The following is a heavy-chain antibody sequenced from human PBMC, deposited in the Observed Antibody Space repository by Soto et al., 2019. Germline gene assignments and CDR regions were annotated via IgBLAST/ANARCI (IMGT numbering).Heavy chain of an antibody. CDR2: IIPILGIA. J-gene: IGHJ6*03. CDR1: GGTFSSYT. Sequence: ASVKVSCKASGGTFSSYTISWVRQAPGQGLEWMGRIIPILGIANYAQKFQGRVTITADKSTSTAYMELGSLRSEDTAVYYCARERGDLAAADEADHYYYYYYMDVWGKGTTVTVSS. V-gene: IGHV1-69*04. CDR3: ARERGDLAAADEADHYYYYYYMDV. D-gene: IGHD6-13*01.